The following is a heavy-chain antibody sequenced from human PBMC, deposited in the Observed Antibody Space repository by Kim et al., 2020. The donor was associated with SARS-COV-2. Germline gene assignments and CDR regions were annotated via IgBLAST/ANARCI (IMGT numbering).Heavy chain of an antibody. J-gene: IGHJ6*02. CDR3: ARRYGPSIAAAGLGDFYYGMDV. CDR1: GGSISSSNW. CDR2: IYHSGST. Sequence: SETLSLTCAVSGGSISSSNWWSWVRQPPGNGLEWIGEIYHSGSTNYNPSLKSRVTISVDKSKNQFSLKLSSVTAADTAVYYCARRYGPSIAAAGLGDFYYGMDVWGQGTTVTVSS. D-gene: IGHD6-13*01. V-gene: IGHV4-4*02.